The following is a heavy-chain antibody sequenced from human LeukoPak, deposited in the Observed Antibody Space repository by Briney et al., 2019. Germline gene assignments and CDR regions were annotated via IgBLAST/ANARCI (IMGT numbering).Heavy chain of an antibody. CDR2: IKSDGSEK. D-gene: IGHD5-18*01. CDR1: GFTFNSYW. Sequence: PGGSLRLSCTASGFTFNSYWMTWVRQAPGKGLEWVANIKSDGSEKYYVDSVEGRFTISRDNAKNTLYLQMNSLRAEDTAVYYCARVRQLWLGVDYWGQGTLVTVSS. V-gene: IGHV3-7*01. CDR3: ARVRQLWLGVDY. J-gene: IGHJ4*02.